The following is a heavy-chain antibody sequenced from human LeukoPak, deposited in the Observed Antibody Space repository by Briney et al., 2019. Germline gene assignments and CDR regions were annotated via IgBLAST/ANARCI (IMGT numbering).Heavy chain of an antibody. J-gene: IGHJ4*02. Sequence: GGSLRLSCAASGFTFSSYAMSWVRQAPGKGLEWVSAISGSGGSTYYADSVKGRFTISRDNSKNTLYLQMNSLRAEDTAVYYCAKMPARPPPYNYRGGNYFDSWGQGTLVTVSS. V-gene: IGHV3-23*01. D-gene: IGHD1-20*01. CDR1: GFTFSSYA. CDR2: ISGSGGST. CDR3: AKMPARPPPYNYRGGNYFDS.